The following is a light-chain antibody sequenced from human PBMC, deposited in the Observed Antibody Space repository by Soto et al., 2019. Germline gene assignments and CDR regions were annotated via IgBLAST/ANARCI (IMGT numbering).Light chain of an antibody. CDR1: SSDVGGYYY. J-gene: IGLJ1*01. CDR3: SSYTTSRTSV. V-gene: IGLV2-14*01. CDR2: EVS. Sequence: QSALTQPASVSGSPGQSITISCTGTSSDVGGYYYVSWYQLHPGKAPKLMIFEVSNWPSGVSYRFSGSKSGNTASLTISGLQPEDEADYYCSSYTTSRTSVFGTGTKVTVL.